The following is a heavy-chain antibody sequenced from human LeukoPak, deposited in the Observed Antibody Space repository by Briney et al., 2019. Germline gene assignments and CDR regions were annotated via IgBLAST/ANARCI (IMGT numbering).Heavy chain of an antibody. CDR1: GGSISTYW. V-gene: IGHV4-59*01. Sequence: SETLSLTCTVSGGSISTYWWSWIRQPPGKGLDWIGYIYYGGSTNYNPSLKSRVTISVDTTKNHFSLKLSSVTAADTAVYYCARGYYGSGSPYYYYYMDVWGKGTTVSVSS. CDR2: IYYGGST. D-gene: IGHD3-10*01. J-gene: IGHJ6*03. CDR3: ARGYYGSGSPYYYYYMDV.